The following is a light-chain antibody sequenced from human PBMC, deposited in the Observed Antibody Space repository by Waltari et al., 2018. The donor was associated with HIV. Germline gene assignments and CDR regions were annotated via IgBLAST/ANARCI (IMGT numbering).Light chain of an antibody. J-gene: IGLJ2*01. Sequence: QSALAQSPSASGFPGQAVTISCTGTSSDIGSYDYVSWYQQHPGQAPKLMIYAVYKRPSWIPDGCSGSKPGNTASLTVSGLQAEDEANYYCSSYAGSTNRVVFGGGTFLTVL. CDR2: AVY. CDR3: SSYAGSTNRVV. V-gene: IGLV2-8*01. CDR1: SSDIGSYDY.